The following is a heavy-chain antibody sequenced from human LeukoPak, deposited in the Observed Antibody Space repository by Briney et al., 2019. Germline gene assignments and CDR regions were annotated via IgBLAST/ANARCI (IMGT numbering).Heavy chain of an antibody. D-gene: IGHD2-15*01. Sequence: SQTLSLTCTVSGGSISSGSYYWSWIRQPAGKGLEWIERIYTSGSTNYNPSLKSRVTISVDTSKNQFSLKLSSVTAADTAVYYCAGEKLLGYCSGGSCSKDYWGQGTLVTVSS. J-gene: IGHJ4*02. CDR1: GGSISSGSYY. V-gene: IGHV4-61*02. CDR3: AGEKLLGYCSGGSCSKDY. CDR2: IYTSGST.